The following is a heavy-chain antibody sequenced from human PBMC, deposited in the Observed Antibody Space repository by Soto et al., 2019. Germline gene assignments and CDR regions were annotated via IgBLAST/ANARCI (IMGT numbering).Heavy chain of an antibody. Sequence: EVQLVESGGGLVKPGGSLRLSCAASGFTFSTYSMNWVRQAPGKGLEWVSSISSSSTYIYYADSVRGRFTISRDNTKNSLYLQMDSLRAEDTAVYYCAGAARGGFDPWGQGTLVTVSS. V-gene: IGHV3-21*01. J-gene: IGHJ5*02. CDR3: AGAARGGFDP. CDR1: GFTFSTYS. CDR2: ISSSSTYI. D-gene: IGHD5-18*01.